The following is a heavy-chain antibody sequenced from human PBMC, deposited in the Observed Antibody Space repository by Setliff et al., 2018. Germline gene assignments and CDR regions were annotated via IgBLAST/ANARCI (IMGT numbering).Heavy chain of an antibody. CDR1: GGSISSSSYY. Sequence: SETLSLTCTVSGGSISSSSYYWGWIRQPPGKGLEWIGYIYYSGSTYYNPSLKSRVTISVDTSKNQFSLKLSSVTAADTAVYYCASRATYYNFWSGYYLYWGQGTLVTVSS. V-gene: IGHV4-39*07. CDR3: ASRATYYNFWSGYYLY. D-gene: IGHD3-3*01. J-gene: IGHJ4*02. CDR2: IYYSGST.